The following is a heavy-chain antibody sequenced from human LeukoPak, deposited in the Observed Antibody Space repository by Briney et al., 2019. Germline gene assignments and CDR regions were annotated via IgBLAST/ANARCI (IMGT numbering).Heavy chain of an antibody. Sequence: PGGSLRLSCAASGFTFSSNSMNWVRQAPGKGLEWVSSISSNSSYIYYADSVKGRFTISRDNAKTSLYLKTNGLRAENTAVYYCARGKTGGNYYYYYVMDVWSQATTVTVSS. V-gene: IGHV3-21*01. D-gene: IGHD2-8*02. CDR3: ARGKTGGNYYYYYVMDV. CDR1: GFTFSSNS. CDR2: ISSNSSYI. J-gene: IGHJ6*01.